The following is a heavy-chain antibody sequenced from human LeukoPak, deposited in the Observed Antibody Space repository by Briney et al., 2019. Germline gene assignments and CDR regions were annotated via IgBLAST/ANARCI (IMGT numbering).Heavy chain of an antibody. D-gene: IGHD3-16*01. J-gene: IGHJ3*02. CDR2: IETAGET. Sequence: PGGSLRLSCAASGFTFSNYDMHWVRQATGKGLEWVSAIETAGETHYAGSVKGRFTISREIAKNSLYPQMNSQRAGDTAVYYCARDYSGENVFDIWGQGTMVTVSS. V-gene: IGHV3-13*04. CDR3: ARDYSGENVFDI. CDR1: GFTFSNYD.